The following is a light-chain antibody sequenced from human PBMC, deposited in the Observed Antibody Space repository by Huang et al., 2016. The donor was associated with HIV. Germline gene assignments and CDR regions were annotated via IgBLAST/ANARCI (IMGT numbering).Light chain of an antibody. CDR1: QAIGTY. CDR2: GAS. Sequence: IQLTQSPTSLSAAVGDRVVIACRASQAIGTYLNWFQQKPGRAPKLLISGASSLHNGSPSRFTGSGSGTEFTLTIRGLQFDDFATYFCQQSYSALITFGQGTRLEIK. V-gene: IGKV1-39*01. CDR3: QQSYSALIT. J-gene: IGKJ5*01.